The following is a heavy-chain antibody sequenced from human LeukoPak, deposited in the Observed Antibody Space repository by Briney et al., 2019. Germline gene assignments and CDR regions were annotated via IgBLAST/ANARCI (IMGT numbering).Heavy chain of an antibody. CDR2: ISSSGSTI. V-gene: IGHV3-11*01. D-gene: IGHD3-22*01. CDR3: ARDSRNYYDSSGYYYVSY. Sequence: GGSLRLSCTASGFTFGDYAMSWVRQAPGKGLEWVSYISSSGSTIYYADSVKGRFTISRDNAKNSLYLQMNSLRAEDTAVYYCARDSRNYYDSSGYYYVSYWGQGTLVTVSS. CDR1: GFTFGDYA. J-gene: IGHJ4*02.